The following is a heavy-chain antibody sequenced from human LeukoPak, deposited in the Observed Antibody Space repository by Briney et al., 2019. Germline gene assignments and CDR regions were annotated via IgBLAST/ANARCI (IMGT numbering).Heavy chain of an antibody. J-gene: IGHJ4*02. D-gene: IGHD6-19*01. Sequence: GGSLRLSCTASGFTFGDYAMTWVRQAPGKGLEWVSSISSSSSYIYYADSVKGRFTISRDNSKNTLYLQMNSLRAEDTAVYYCAKDSYSSGWSTSPFDYWGQGTLVTVSS. V-gene: IGHV3-23*01. CDR3: AKDSYSSGWSTSPFDY. CDR1: GFTFGDYA. CDR2: ISSSSSYI.